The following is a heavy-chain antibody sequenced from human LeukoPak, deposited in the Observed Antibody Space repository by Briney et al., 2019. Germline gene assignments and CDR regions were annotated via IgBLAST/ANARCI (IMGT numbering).Heavy chain of an antibody. CDR2: ISWYSGRI. Sequence: GGSLRLSCAASGFTFDVYAMHWVRQAPGKGLEWVSGISWYSGRIVYADSVKGRFTIYRDNAKNSLYLQMNSLRAEDMALYYCAKDSLRYYDSSGSTYYFDYWGQGTLVTVSS. CDR1: GFTFDVYA. D-gene: IGHD3-22*01. J-gene: IGHJ4*02. V-gene: IGHV3-9*03. CDR3: AKDSLRYYDSSGSTYYFDY.